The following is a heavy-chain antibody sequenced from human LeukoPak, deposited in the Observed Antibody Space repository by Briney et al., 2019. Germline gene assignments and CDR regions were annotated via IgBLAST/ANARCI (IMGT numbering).Heavy chain of an antibody. Sequence: ASVKVSCKASGYTFTSYYMHWVRQAPGQGLEWMGWINPNSGGTNYAQKFQGRVTMTRDTSISTAYMELSRLRSDDTAVYYCARDSRQNYDFWSGYSDYYYYMDVWGKGTTVTVSS. CDR2: INPNSGGT. V-gene: IGHV1-2*02. CDR3: ARDSRQNYDFWSGYSDYYYYMDV. D-gene: IGHD3-3*01. J-gene: IGHJ6*03. CDR1: GYTFTSYY.